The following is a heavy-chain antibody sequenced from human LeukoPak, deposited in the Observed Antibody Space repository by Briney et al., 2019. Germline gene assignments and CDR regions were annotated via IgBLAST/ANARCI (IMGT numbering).Heavy chain of an antibody. CDR3: AHDKGELELKFDY. CDR1: GFTFGNYA. V-gene: IGHV3-23*01. Sequence: GGSLRLSCAASGFTFGNYAMSWVRQAPGKGLEWVSAIRRSGGSTYYADSVKGRFTISRDNSKNTLYLQMNSLRAEDTAVYYCAHDKGELELKFDYWGQGILVTVSS. J-gene: IGHJ4*02. D-gene: IGHD1-7*01. CDR2: IRRSGGST.